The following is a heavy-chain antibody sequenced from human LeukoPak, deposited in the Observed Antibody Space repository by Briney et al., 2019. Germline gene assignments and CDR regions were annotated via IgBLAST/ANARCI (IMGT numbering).Heavy chain of an antibody. CDR2: ISAYDGDT. CDR3: ARDYYYDSTGSPDDTFDV. V-gene: IGHV1-18*01. Sequence: ASVKVSCKVSGYTLTELSMHWVRQAPGQGLEWMGWISAYDGDTNYAQKLQGRVTLTTDTSTSTAYMELRSLRSDDTAVYYCARDYYYDSTGSPDDTFDVWGQGTMLTVSS. CDR1: GYTLTELS. J-gene: IGHJ3*01. D-gene: IGHD3-22*01.